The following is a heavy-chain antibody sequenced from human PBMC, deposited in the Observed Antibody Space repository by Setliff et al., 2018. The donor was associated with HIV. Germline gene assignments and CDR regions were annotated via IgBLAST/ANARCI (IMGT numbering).Heavy chain of an antibody. V-gene: IGHV4-39*01. Sequence: SETLSLTCTVSGGSFTSRSYYWGWLRQPPGKGLEWIGSIFYSGITYYNPSLKSRVTISVDTSKTQFSLNLTSVTAAATAVYYCARSKTFYDFWGGYYTHGAFKIWGLGTMVTVSS. CDR3: ARSKTFYDFWGGYYTHGAFKI. CDR1: GGSFTSRSYY. D-gene: IGHD3-3*01. J-gene: IGHJ3*02. CDR2: IFYSGIT.